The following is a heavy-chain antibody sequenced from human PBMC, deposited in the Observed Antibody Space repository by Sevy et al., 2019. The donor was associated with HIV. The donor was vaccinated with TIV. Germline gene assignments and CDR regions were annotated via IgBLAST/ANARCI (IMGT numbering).Heavy chain of an antibody. D-gene: IGHD5-18*01. J-gene: IGHJ4*02. CDR3: IRGRLLGYTAMVPDY. V-gene: IGHV3-49*04. CDR1: GFTLGDYA. Sequence: GGSLRLSCTTAGFTLGDYAMSWVRQAPGKGLEWIALMRSKAFTGTTEYAASVKGRFTISTDDSKASAHLQMNSLRTDDTGVYYCIRGRLLGYTAMVPDYWGQRTLVTVSS. CDR2: MRSKAFTGTT.